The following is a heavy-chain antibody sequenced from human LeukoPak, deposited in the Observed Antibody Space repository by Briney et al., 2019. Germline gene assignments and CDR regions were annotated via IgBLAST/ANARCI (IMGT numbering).Heavy chain of an antibody. D-gene: IGHD6-19*01. CDR2: ISGSGGST. CDR1: GFTFSSYA. J-gene: IGHJ6*04. Sequence: GGSLRLSCAASGFTFSSYAMSWVRQAPGKGLEWVSAISGSGGSTYYADSVKGRYTISRDNSKNTLYLQMNSLRAEDTAVYYCAKDPRIEQWLYGMDVWGKGTTVTVSS. V-gene: IGHV3-23*01. CDR3: AKDPRIEQWLYGMDV.